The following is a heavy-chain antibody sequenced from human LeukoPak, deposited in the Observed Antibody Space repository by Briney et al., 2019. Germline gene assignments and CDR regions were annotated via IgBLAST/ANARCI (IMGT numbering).Heavy chain of an antibody. CDR2: IYYSGST. CDR1: GGSISSSSYY. D-gene: IGHD2-21*02. Sequence: SETLSLTCTVSGGSISSSSYYWGWIRQPPGKGLEWIGSIYYSGSTYYNPSLKSRVTISVDTSKTQFSLKLSSVTAADTAVYYCASGYCGGDCYSMDYWGQGTLVTVSS. V-gene: IGHV4-39*07. CDR3: ASGYCGGDCYSMDY. J-gene: IGHJ4*02.